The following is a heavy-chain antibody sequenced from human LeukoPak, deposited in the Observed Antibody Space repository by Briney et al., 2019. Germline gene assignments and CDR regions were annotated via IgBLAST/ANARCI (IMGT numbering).Heavy chain of an antibody. CDR1: GGSISGSNW. CDR3: ASRLRHLLGY. Sequence: SGTLSLTCAVSGGSISGSNWWSWVRQPPGKGLEWIGEIFHSGSTNYSPSLESRVTISIDKSKNQFSLKLTSVTVADTAVYYCASRLRHLLGYWGQGNLVTVSS. J-gene: IGHJ4*02. CDR2: IFHSGST. V-gene: IGHV4-4*02. D-gene: IGHD3-16*01.